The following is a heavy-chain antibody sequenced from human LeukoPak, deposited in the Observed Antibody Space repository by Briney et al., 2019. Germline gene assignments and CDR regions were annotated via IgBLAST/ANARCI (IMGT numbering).Heavy chain of an antibody. CDR1: GYTFTSYG. V-gene: IGHV1-18*01. CDR3: ARDGPFMTTVRGSDY. J-gene: IGHJ4*02. D-gene: IGHD4-17*01. CDR2: ISAYNGNT. Sequence: GASVKVSCKASGYTFTSYGISWVRQAPGQGLDWMGWISAYNGNTNYAQKLQGRVTMTTDTSTSTAYMELRSLRSDDTAVYYCARDGPFMTTVRGSDYWGQGTLVTVSS.